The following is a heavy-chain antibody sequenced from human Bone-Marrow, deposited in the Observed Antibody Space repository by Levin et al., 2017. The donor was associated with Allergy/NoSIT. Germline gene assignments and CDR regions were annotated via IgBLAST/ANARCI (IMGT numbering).Heavy chain of an antibody. CDR3: ARGGAAGRLD. V-gene: IGHV2-5*02. CDR1: GFSLSTGGVG. J-gene: IGHJ4*02. D-gene: IGHD6-13*01. Sequence: ASGPTLVKPTQTLTLTCSFSGFSLSTGGVGVGWIRQPPGKSPESLAFIYWDGDKTYSPSLKTRPTITKDTSQNQVVLTMTNMEPVDTGRYYCARGGAAGRLDWGQGTLVTVSS. CDR2: IYWDGDK.